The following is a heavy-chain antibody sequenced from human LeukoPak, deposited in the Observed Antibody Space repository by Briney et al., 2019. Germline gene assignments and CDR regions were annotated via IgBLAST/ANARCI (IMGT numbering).Heavy chain of an antibody. V-gene: IGHV1-8*01. D-gene: IGHD2-21*02. CDR2: MNPNSGNT. CDR3: ARDATCGGDCDDAFDI. Sequence: ASVKVSCKASGYTFTSYDINWVRQAPGQGLEWMGWMNPNSGNTGYAQKFQGRVTMTRNTSISTAYMELSSLRSEDTAVYYCARDATCGGDCDDAFDIWGQGTMVTVSS. CDR1: GYTFTSYD. J-gene: IGHJ3*02.